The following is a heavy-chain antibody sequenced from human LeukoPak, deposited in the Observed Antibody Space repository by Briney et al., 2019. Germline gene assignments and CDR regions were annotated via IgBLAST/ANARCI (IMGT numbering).Heavy chain of an antibody. CDR3: ARCPYSFGFAPPDY. CDR2: ISSSTRTI. V-gene: IGHV3-48*01. Sequence: GGSLRLSCAASGFTFSNYSMNWVRQAPGKGLEWVSYISSSTRTIYYADSVKGRFTISRDNAQNSLYLQMNSLRAEDTAVYYCARCPYSFGFAPPDYWGQGTLVTVSS. J-gene: IGHJ4*01. D-gene: IGHD5-18*01. CDR1: GFTFSNYS.